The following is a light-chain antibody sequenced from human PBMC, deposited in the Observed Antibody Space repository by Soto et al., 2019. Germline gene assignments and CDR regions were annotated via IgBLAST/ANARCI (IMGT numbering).Light chain of an antibody. Sequence: QLVLTQPASVSGSPGQSITISCTGTSSNFGSYNLVSWYQQHPGKAPELIIYEVNKRPSGVSNRFSGSKSGNTASLTISGLQAEDEADYYCCSYAGSSTGVFGGGTKLTVL. J-gene: IGLJ3*02. V-gene: IGLV2-23*02. CDR3: CSYAGSSTGV. CDR2: EVN. CDR1: SSNFGSYNL.